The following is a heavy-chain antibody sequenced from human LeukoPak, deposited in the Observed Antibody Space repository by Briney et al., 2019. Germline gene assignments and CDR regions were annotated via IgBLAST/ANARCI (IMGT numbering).Heavy chain of an antibody. CDR2: MNPNSGNT. CDR3: XXXXXXLXMVRGVMGVFHQAHYYYYYMDV. CDR1: GYTFTSYD. D-gene: IGHD3-10*01. J-gene: IGHJ6*03. V-gene: IGHV1-8*01. Sequence: ASVKVSCKASGYTFTSYDINWVRQATGQGLEWMGWMNPNSGNTGYAQKFQGRVTMTRNTSISTAYMELSSLRSEDTAGYYCXXXXXXLXMVRGVMGVFHQAHYYYYYMDVWGKGTTVTIPS.